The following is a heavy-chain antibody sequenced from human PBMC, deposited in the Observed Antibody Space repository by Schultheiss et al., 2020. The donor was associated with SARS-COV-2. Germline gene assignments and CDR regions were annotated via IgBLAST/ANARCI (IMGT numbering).Heavy chain of an antibody. D-gene: IGHD3-10*01. Sequence: SETLSLTCTVSGGSISSGGYYWSWIRQHPGKGLEWIGYIYYSGSTNYNPSLKSRVTISVDTSKNQFSLKLSSVTAADTAVYYCARDHGGDFDYWGQGTLVTVSS. CDR1: GGSISSGGYY. V-gene: IGHV4-61*08. CDR3: ARDHGGDFDY. CDR2: IYYSGST. J-gene: IGHJ4*02.